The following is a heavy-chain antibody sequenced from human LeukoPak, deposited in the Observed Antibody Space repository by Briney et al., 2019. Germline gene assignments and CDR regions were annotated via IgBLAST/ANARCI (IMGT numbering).Heavy chain of an antibody. CDR2: INPSGGST. D-gene: IGHD4-17*01. V-gene: IGHV1-46*01. Sequence: ASVTVSFKASGYTFTSYYMHWVRQAPGQGLEWMGIINPSGGSTSYAQKFQGRVTMTRDTSTSTVYMELSSLRSEDTAVYYCACLVSTVTTEIDYWGQGTLVTVSS. J-gene: IGHJ4*02. CDR3: ACLVSTVTTEIDY. CDR1: GYTFTSYY.